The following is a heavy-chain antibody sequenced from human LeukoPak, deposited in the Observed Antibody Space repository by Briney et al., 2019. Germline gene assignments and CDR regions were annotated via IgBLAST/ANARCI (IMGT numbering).Heavy chain of an antibody. CDR1: GFTFSSYA. CDR2: ISGSGGST. V-gene: IGHV3-23*01. Sequence: GGSLRLSCAASGFTFSSYAMSWVRQAPGKGLEWVSAISGSGGSTYYADSVKGRFTISRDNSKNTLYLQMNSLRAEDTAVYYCAKERYYGSGSYYKVNWFDPWGQGTLVTASS. CDR3: AKERYYGSGSYYKVNWFDP. J-gene: IGHJ5*02. D-gene: IGHD3-10*01.